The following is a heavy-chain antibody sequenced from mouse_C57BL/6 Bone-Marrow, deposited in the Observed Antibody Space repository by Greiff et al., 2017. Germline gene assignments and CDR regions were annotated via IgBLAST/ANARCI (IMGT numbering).Heavy chain of an antibody. D-gene: IGHD1-1*01. CDR1: GYAFSSSW. Sequence: VQLQQSGPELVKPGASVKISCKASGYAFSSSWMNWVKQRPGKGLEWIGRIYPGDGDTNYNGKFKGKATLTADKSSSTAYMQLSSLTSEDSAVYFCARNSIYYYGSSFAYWGQGTLVTVSA. V-gene: IGHV1-82*01. CDR2: IYPGDGDT. CDR3: ARNSIYYYGSSFAY. J-gene: IGHJ3*01.